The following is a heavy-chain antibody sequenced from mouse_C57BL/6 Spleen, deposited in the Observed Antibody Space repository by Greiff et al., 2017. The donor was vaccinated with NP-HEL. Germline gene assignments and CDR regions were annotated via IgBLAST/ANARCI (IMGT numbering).Heavy chain of an antibody. D-gene: IGHD1-1*01. CDR3: ARRGYGSSPYAMDY. CDR2: IWSGGST. V-gene: IGHV2-2*01. J-gene: IGHJ4*01. CDR1: GFSLTSYG. Sequence: QVQLKESGPGLVQPSQSLSITCTVSGFSLTSYGVHWVRQSPGKGLEWLGVIWSGGSTDYNAAFISRLSISKDNSKSQVFIKMNSLQADDTAIYYCARRGYGSSPYAMDYWGQGTSVTVSS.